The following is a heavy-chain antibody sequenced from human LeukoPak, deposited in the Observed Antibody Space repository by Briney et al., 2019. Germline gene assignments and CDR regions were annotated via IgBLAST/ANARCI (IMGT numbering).Heavy chain of an antibody. CDR3: ASEVVTSIEYFQH. D-gene: IGHD2-21*02. CDR2: IYYSGST. CDR1: GASITSYY. J-gene: IGHJ1*01. V-gene: IGHV4-59*01. Sequence: KSSETLSLTCTVSGASITSYYWSWVRQPPGKALEWVGYIYYSGSTNYNPSLKSRVTISVDTSKNQFSLKLRSVTAADTAVYYCASEVVTSIEYFQHWGQGTLVTVSP.